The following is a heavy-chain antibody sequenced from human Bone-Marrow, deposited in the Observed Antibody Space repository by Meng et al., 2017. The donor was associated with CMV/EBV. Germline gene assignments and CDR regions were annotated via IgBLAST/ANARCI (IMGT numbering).Heavy chain of an antibody. Sequence: GESLKISCAASGFTFSSYAMHWVRQAPGKGLEWVAVISYDGSNKYCADSVKGRFTISRDNSKNTLYLQMNSLRAEDTAVYYCARVSVDYYYYGMDVWGQGTTVTVSS. CDR2: ISYDGSNK. J-gene: IGHJ6*02. CDR1: GFTFSSYA. D-gene: IGHD3-10*01. V-gene: IGHV3-30-3*01. CDR3: ARVSVDYYYYGMDV.